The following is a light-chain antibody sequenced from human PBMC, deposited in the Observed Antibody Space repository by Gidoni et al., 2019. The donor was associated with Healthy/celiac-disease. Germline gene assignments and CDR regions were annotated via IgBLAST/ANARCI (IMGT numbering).Light chain of an antibody. J-gene: IGLJ1*01. CDR3: SSYTSSSTGGV. Sequence: QSALPQPASVSGSPGQSITISCTGISSDVGGYNYVSWYQQHPGKAPKLMIYEVSNRPSGVPDRFSGSKSGNTASLTISGLQAEDEADYYCSSYTSSSTGGVFGTGTKVTVL. CDR2: EVS. CDR1: SSDVGGYNY. V-gene: IGLV2-14*01.